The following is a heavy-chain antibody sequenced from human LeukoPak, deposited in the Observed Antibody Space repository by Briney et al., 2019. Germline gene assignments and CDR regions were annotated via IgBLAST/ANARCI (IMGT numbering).Heavy chain of an antibody. D-gene: IGHD6-6*01. Sequence: PGRSLRLSCAASGFTISNNYMTWVRQAPGKGLEWVSTIYNSGITSYADSVKGRFTISRDNSKNTLFLEMISLRAEDTAIYYCATGGGQLALWGQGTLVTVSS. CDR3: ATGGGQLAL. V-gene: IGHV3-53*01. CDR1: GFTISNNY. CDR2: IYNSGIT. J-gene: IGHJ4*02.